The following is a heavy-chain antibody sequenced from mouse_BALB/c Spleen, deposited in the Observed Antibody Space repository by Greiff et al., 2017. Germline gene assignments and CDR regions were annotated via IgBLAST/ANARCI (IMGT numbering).Heavy chain of an antibody. CDR3: ARESTGTGDFDY. CDR1: GFAFSSYD. V-gene: IGHV5-4*02. Sequence: EVQGVESGGGLVKPGGSLKLSCAASGFAFSSYDMSWVRQTPEKRLEWVATISDGGSYTYYPDSVKGRFTISRGNAKNNLYLQMSSLKSEDTAMYYCARESTGTGDFDYWGQGTTLTVSS. D-gene: IGHD4-1*02. CDR2: ISDGGSYT. J-gene: IGHJ2*01.